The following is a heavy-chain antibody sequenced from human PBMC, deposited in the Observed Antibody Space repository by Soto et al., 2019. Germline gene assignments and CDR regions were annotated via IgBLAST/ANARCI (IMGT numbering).Heavy chain of an antibody. Sequence: SETLSLTCAVSGGSISSGGYSWSWIRQPPGKGLEWIGYIYHSGSTYYNPSLKSRVTISVDRSKNQFSLKLSSVTAADTAVYYCSIAGGLGAVAVDYWCQGTLVSVSS. CDR1: GGSISSGGYS. V-gene: IGHV4-30-2*01. D-gene: IGHD6-19*01. CDR3: SIAGGLGAVAVDY. J-gene: IGHJ4*02. CDR2: IYHSGST.